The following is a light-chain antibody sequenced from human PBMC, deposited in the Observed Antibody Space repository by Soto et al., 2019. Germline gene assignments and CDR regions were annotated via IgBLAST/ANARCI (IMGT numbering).Light chain of an antibody. V-gene: IGLV1-51*01. CDR1: SSNIGNKF. J-gene: IGLJ2*01. CDR2: DND. Sequence: QAVVTQPPSVSAAPGQKVTISCSGSSSNIGNKFVSWYQQFPGTIPRLLIYDNDKRPSGISDRFSGSKSGTSATLVITGLQTGDEADYYCGTWDNSLSGVVFGGGTQLTVL. CDR3: GTWDNSLSGVV.